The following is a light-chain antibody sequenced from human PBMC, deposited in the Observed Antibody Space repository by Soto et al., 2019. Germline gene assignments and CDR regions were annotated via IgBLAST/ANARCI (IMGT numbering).Light chain of an antibody. CDR1: SPNIDNYY. Sequence: QSVLTPPPSVAAAPGQKVPNSCAGSSPNIDNYYESWYHQLPATDPKLLLYDNKKQPSGSPDRFSGSNFHTSSSLDINGLQTWDESNYYCGKFDSSLRDGVFGTGTKVTVL. CDR2: DNK. V-gene: IGLV1-51*01. CDR3: GKFDSSLRDGV. J-gene: IGLJ1*01.